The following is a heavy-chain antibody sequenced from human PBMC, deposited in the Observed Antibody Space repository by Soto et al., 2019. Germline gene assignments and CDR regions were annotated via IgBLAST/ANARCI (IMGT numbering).Heavy chain of an antibody. J-gene: IGHJ4*02. CDR3: AKETYDGSGIDY. CDR2: ISNRRGNT. CDR1: GFTFSSYA. D-gene: IGHD3-10*01. Sequence: VQLLESGGGLVQPGGSLRLSCVASGFTFSSYAMNWVRQAPGKGLEWVSDISNRRGNTYYADSVKGRFTISRDNSKNTRFLQMTSLRADDTAVYYCAKETYDGSGIDYWGQGTLVTVSS. V-gene: IGHV3-23*01.